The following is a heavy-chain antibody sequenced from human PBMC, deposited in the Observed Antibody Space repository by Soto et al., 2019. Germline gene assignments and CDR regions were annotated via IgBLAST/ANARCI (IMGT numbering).Heavy chain of an antibody. CDR3: ARDLGYSWDY. Sequence: SETLSLTCTVSGGSISSYYWSWIRQPPGKGLEWIGYIYYSGSTNYNPSLKSRVTISVDTSKNQFSLKLSSVTAADTAVYYCARDLGYSWDYWGQGTLVTVSS. CDR1: GGSISSYY. V-gene: IGHV4-59*01. CDR2: IYYSGST. D-gene: IGHD5-18*01. J-gene: IGHJ4*02.